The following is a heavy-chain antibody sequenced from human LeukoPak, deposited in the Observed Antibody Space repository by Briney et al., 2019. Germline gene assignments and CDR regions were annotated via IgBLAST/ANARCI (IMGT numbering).Heavy chain of an antibody. CDR3: AKFSLPIVVVPAADYFDY. CDR1: GFTFDDYT. V-gene: IGHV3-43*01. Sequence: GGSLRLSCTASGFTFDDYTMHWVRQAPGKGLEWVSLIFWDGSGTSYADSVKGRFTISRDNSKNTLYLQMNSLRAEDTAVYYCAKFSLPIVVVPAADYFDYWGQGTLVSVSS. D-gene: IGHD2-2*01. CDR2: IFWDGSGT. J-gene: IGHJ4*02.